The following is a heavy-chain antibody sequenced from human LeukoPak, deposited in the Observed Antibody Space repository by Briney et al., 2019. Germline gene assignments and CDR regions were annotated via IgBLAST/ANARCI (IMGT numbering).Heavy chain of an antibody. CDR2: LNPNSGNT. Sequence: ASVKVSCKASGYTFTSYDINWVRQASGQGLEWMGWLNPNSGNTGYAQKFKGRVTITSSTSTSTVFMELGSLTSEDTAVYYCAGGGASADARRFDPWGQGTLVTVSS. CDR3: AGGGASADARRFDP. CDR1: GYTFTSYD. J-gene: IGHJ5*02. V-gene: IGHV1-8*02. D-gene: IGHD1-26*01.